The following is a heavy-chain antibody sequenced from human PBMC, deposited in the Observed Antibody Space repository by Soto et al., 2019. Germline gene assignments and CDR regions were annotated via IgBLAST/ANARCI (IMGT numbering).Heavy chain of an antibody. CDR1: GFTFSSYA. D-gene: IGHD6-19*01. Sequence: QVQLVESGGGVVQPGRSLRLSCAASGFTFSSYAMHWVRQAPGKGLEWVAVISYDGSNKYYADSVKGRFTISRDNSKNTLYLQMNSLRAEDTAVYYCARDFTAGAGTAGGYDYWGQGTLVTVSS. CDR3: ARDFTAGAGTAGGYDY. V-gene: IGHV3-30-3*01. J-gene: IGHJ4*02. CDR2: ISYDGSNK.